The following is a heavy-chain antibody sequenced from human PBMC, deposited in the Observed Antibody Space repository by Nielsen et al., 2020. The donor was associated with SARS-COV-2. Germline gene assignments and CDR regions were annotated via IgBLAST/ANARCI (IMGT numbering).Heavy chain of an antibody. CDR2: ISTNTGKP. D-gene: IGHD1-1*01. Sequence: ASVKVSCKASGNSFNGYAINWVRQAPGQGLEWMGWISTNTGKPTYAQDFTGRFVFSLDSSASTTYLQIRSLQAGDTAVFYCTRYDESYGMNVWGQGTAVTVS. V-gene: IGHV7-4-1*02. CDR3: TRYDESYGMNV. CDR1: GNSFNGYA. J-gene: IGHJ6*02.